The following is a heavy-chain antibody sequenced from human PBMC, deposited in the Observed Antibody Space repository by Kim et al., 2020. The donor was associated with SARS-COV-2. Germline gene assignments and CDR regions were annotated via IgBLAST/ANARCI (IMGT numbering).Heavy chain of an antibody. J-gene: IGHJ6*01. D-gene: IGHD3-22*01. CDR2: IKQDGSEK. V-gene: IGHV3-7*03. CDR1: SSYW. CDR3: AREHRGTMIVVVIPYYYYYGMDV. Sequence: SSYWMSWVRQAPGKGLEWVANIKQDGSEKYYVDSVKGRFTISRDNAKNSLYLQMNSLRAEDTAVYYCAREHRGTMIVVVIPYYYYYGMDV.